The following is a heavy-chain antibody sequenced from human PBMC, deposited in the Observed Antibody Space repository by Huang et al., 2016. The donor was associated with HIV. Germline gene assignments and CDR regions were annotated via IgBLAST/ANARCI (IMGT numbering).Heavy chain of an antibody. CDR3: ARDWSFGSSTSPVD. V-gene: IGHV1-2*02. Sequence: QVQLVQSGAEVKNPGASVRVSCKASGYTFTDSNIHWGRQAPGKGLEGMGWINPKRGGTIYAQRFQGRITMTRDTTISTVHMDLRRIQSDDTAVYFCARDWSFGSSTSPVDWGQGTLVTVSS. CDR2: INPKRGGT. J-gene: IGHJ4*02. D-gene: IGHD6-6*01. CDR1: GYTFTDSN.